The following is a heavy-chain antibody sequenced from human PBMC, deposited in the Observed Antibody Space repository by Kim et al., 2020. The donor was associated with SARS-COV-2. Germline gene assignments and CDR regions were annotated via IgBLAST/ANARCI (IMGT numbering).Heavy chain of an antibody. J-gene: IGHJ4*02. CDR2: K. CDR3: ARSTAMGDFDY. D-gene: IGHD5-18*01. Sequence: KYYADSVKGQFTFSRDKSKNTLYLQMNSLGAEDTAVYYCARSTAMGDFDYWGQGTLVTVSS. V-gene: IGHV3-30*01.